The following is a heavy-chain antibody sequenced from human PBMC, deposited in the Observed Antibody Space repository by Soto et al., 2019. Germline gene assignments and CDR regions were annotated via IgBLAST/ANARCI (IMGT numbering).Heavy chain of an antibody. V-gene: IGHV3-15*01. CDR1: GFTFSNAC. CDR3: TTDPGIVGATPYYFDY. Sequence: GGSLRLSCAASGFTFSNACMSWVRQAPGKGLEWVGRIKSKTDGGTTDYAAPVKGRFTISRDDSKNTLYLQMNSLKTEDTAVYYCTTDPGIVGATPYYFDYWGQGTLVTVSS. D-gene: IGHD1-26*01. J-gene: IGHJ4*02. CDR2: IKSKTDGGTT.